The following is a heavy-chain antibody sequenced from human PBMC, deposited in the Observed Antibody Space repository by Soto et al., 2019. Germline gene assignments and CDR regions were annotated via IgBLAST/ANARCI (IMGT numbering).Heavy chain of an antibody. Sequence: TLSLTCTVSGGSISSGDYYWSWIRQPPGKGLEWIGYIYYSGSTYYNPSLKSRVTISVDTSKNQFSLKLSSVTAADTAVYYCARDGYHHDAFDIWGQGTMVTVSS. CDR2: IYYSGST. J-gene: IGHJ3*02. V-gene: IGHV4-30-4*01. CDR3: ARDGYHHDAFDI. D-gene: IGHD5-12*01. CDR1: GGSISSGDYY.